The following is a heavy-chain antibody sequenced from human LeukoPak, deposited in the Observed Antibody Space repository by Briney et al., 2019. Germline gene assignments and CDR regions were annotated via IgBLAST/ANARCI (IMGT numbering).Heavy chain of an antibody. J-gene: IGHJ4*02. D-gene: IGHD4-17*01. Sequence: ASVKVSCKASGYAFTSYGISWVRQAPGQGLEWMGWISAYNGNTHYTQKLQGRVTMTTDTSTSTAYMELRSLRSDDTAVYYCARGLDYGDYGLCDYWGQGTLVTVSS. CDR3: ARGLDYGDYGLCDY. CDR1: GYAFTSYG. CDR2: ISAYNGNT. V-gene: IGHV1-18*01.